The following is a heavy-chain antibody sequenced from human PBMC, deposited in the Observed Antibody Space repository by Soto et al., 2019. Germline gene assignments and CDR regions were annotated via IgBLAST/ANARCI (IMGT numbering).Heavy chain of an antibody. CDR1: RGSISSSSYY. CDR2: MLYSGLT. V-gene: IGHV4-39*01. D-gene: IGHD2-15*01. CDR3: APLSVSLSGPYGIHV. Sequence: SETLSLTCTVSRGSISSSSYYWAWIRQPPGKGLEWIGSMLYSGLTYYNPSLKSRVTLSVDTSKNQFSGRLNSVTASDTAVYYCAPLSVSLSGPYGIHVWGQGTTVTVSS. J-gene: IGHJ6*02.